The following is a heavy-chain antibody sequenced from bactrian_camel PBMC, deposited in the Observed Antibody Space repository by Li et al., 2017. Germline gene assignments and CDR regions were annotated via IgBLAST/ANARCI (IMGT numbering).Heavy chain of an antibody. CDR3: AAVPPGWGTWDERY. J-gene: IGHJ4*01. CDR1: GCTSRPCK. CDR2: LTHDGYP. V-gene: IGHV3S55*01. Sequence: HVQLVESGGGSVQAGGSLRLSCAASGCTSRPCKMVWYRQPPGKEREKISALTHDGYPGYAPSVKGRFTISRDRAENIMYLQMNDLKPEGTAWYYCAAVPPGWGTWDERYRGQGTQVTGS. D-gene: IGHD5*01.